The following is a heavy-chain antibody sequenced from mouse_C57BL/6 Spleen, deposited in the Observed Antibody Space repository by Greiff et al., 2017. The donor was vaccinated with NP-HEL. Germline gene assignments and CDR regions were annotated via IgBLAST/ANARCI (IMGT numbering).Heavy chain of an antibody. Sequence: EVQGVESGGDLVKPGGSLKLSCAASGFTFSSYGMPWVRQTPDKRLEWVATISSGGSYTYYPDSVKGRFTISRDNAKNTLYLQMSSLNSEDTALYYCAKHSLRLYYFCYWGQGTTLTVSS. CDR1: GFTFSSYG. CDR3: AKHSLRLYYFCY. CDR2: ISSGGSYT. V-gene: IGHV5-6*01. J-gene: IGHJ2*01. D-gene: IGHD1-1*01.